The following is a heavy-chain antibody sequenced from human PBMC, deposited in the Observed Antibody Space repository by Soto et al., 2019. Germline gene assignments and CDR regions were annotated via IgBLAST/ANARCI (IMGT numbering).Heavy chain of an antibody. V-gene: IGHV4-34*01. Sequence: SETLSLTCAVYGGSFSGYYWSWIRQPPGKGLEWIGEINHSGSTNYNPSIKSRVTISVDTFKNQFSLKLSSVTAADTAVYYCARVFSGSYYNWFDPWGQGTLVTVSS. CDR2: INHSGST. J-gene: IGHJ5*02. CDR1: GGSFSGYY. CDR3: ARVFSGSYYNWFDP. D-gene: IGHD1-26*01.